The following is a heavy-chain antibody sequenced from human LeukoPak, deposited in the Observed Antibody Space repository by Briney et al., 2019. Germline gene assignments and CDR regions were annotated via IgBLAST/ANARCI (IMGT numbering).Heavy chain of an antibody. CDR2: IYHSGST. V-gene: IGHV4-30-2*01. D-gene: IGHD3-3*01. CDR3: ARENTIFGVGMDV. CDR1: GGSISSGGYS. J-gene: IGHJ6*02. Sequence: PSETLSLTCAVSGGSISSGGYSWSWIRQPPGKGLEWIGYIYHSGSTHYNPSLKSRVTISVDRSKNQFSLKLGSVTAADTAVYYCARENTIFGVGMDVWGQGTTVTVSS.